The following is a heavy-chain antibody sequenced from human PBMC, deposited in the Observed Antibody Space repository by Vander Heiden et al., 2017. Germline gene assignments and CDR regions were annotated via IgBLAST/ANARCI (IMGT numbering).Heavy chain of an antibody. CDR1: GFTFDDYA. V-gene: IGHV3-9*01. D-gene: IGHD4-17*01. Sequence: EVQLVESGGGLVQPGRSLRLSCAASGFTFDDYAMHWVRQAPGKGLEWVSGISWNSGSIGYADSVKGRFTISRDNAKNSLYLQMNSLRAEDTALYYCAKDSNGDYLDYWGQGTLVTVSS. CDR3: AKDSNGDYLDY. CDR2: ISWNSGSI. J-gene: IGHJ4*02.